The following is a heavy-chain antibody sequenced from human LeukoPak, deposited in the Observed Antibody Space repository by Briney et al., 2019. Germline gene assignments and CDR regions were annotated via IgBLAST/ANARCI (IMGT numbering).Heavy chain of an antibody. CDR3: AKDPGGITVSGPDH. CDR1: GFIFSTYW. Sequence: PGGSLRLSCAASGFIFSTYWMSWVRQAPGKGLEWVASIWYDGNNKYYEDSVKGRFTISRDNSKNTLYLQMNSLRAEDTAVYYCAKDPGGITVSGPDHWGQGTLVTVSS. V-gene: IGHV3-30*02. D-gene: IGHD6-19*01. J-gene: IGHJ4*02. CDR2: IWYDGNNK.